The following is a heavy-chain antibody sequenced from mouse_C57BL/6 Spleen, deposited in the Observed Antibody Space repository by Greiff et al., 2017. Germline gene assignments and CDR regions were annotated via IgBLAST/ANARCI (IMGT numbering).Heavy chain of an antibody. Sequence: QVQLQQPGAELVKPGASVKLSCKASGYTFTSSWMHWVKQRPGQGLEWIGMIHPNSGSTNYNEKFKSKATLTVDKSSSTSYMQLSSLTSEDSAVYYCARFYSNSVYYFDYWGQGTPLTVSS. CDR2: IHPNSGST. CDR3: ARFYSNSVYYFDY. D-gene: IGHD2-5*01. V-gene: IGHV1-64*01. J-gene: IGHJ2*01. CDR1: GYTFTSSW.